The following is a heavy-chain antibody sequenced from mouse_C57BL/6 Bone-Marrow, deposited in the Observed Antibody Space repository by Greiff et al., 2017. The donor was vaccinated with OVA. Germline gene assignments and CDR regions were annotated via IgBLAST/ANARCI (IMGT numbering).Heavy chain of an antibody. V-gene: IGHV1-85*01. CDR2: IYPRDGST. J-gene: IGHJ4*01. Sequence: QVQLQQSGPELVKPGASVKLSCKASGYTFTSYDINWVKQRPGQGLEWIGWIYPRDGSTKYNEKFKGKATFTVDTASSTAYMELHSLTSEDSAVYFCARRTAQATDYAMDYWGQGTSVTVSS. CDR3: ARRTAQATDYAMDY. D-gene: IGHD3-2*02. CDR1: GYTFTSYD.